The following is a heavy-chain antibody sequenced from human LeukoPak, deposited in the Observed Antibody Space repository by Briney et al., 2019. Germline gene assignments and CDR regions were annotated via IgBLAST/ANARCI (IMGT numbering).Heavy chain of an antibody. D-gene: IGHD3-10*01. J-gene: IGHJ6*03. Sequence: SETLSLTCTVSDGSISSYYWSWIRQPPGRGLEWIGYIYYSGSINYNPSLEGRVTISVDTSKNQYSLKLSSVTAADTAVYYCARERSGSAPPAYYYYYMDVWGKGTTVTVSS. CDR2: IYYSGSI. CDR3: ARERSGSAPPAYYYYYMDV. CDR1: DGSISSYY. V-gene: IGHV4-59*12.